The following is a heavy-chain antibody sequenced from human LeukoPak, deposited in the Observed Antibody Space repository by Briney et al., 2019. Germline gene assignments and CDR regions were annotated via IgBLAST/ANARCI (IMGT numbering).Heavy chain of an antibody. CDR3: ARGCLLSPFDY. D-gene: IGHD1-26*01. J-gene: IGHJ4*02. V-gene: IGHV4-4*07. CDR1: GGSISSYY. Sequence: PSETLSLTCTVSGGSISSYYWSWIRQPAGKGLEWIGRIYTSGSTNHNPSLKNRVTMSVDTSKNQFSLKLSSVTAADTAVYYCARGCLLSPFDYWGQGTLVTVSS. CDR2: IYTSGST.